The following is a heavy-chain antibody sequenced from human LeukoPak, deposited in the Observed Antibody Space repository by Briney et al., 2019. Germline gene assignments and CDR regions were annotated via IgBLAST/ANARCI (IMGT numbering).Heavy chain of an antibody. CDR3: ARGNYPAENWFDP. CDR2: IIPIFGTA. Sequence: SVKVSCKASGGTFSSYAISWVRQAPGQGLEWMGGIIPIFGTANYAQKFQGRVTITTDESTSTAYMELSSLRSEDTAVYYCARGNYPAENWFDPWGQGTLVTVSS. J-gene: IGHJ5*02. V-gene: IGHV1-69*05. D-gene: IGHD1-7*01. CDR1: GGTFSSYA.